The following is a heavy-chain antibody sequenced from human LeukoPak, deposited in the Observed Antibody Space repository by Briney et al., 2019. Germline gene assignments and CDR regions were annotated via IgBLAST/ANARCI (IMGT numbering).Heavy chain of an antibody. J-gene: IGHJ4*02. CDR1: GYSISSGYY. CDR2: IFYSGRT. CDR3: ARGQKYIYGYTVTELGSRYFDY. Sequence: PSETLSLTCTVSGYSISSGYYWGWIRQPPGKGLEWIGYIFYSGRTSYNPSLKSRVTISVDTSKNHFSLTLSSVTAADTAVYYCARGQKYIYGYTVTELGSRYFDYWGQGTLVTVSS. D-gene: IGHD5-18*01. V-gene: IGHV4-61*03.